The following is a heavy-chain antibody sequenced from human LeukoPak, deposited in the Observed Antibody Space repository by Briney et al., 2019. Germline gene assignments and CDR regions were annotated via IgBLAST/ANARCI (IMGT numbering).Heavy chain of an antibody. V-gene: IGHV3-30*03. CDR2: ISHDGSNK. CDR3: ARDRCSSTSCYTHYFDY. J-gene: IGHJ4*02. Sequence: PGGSLRLSCAASGFTFSTYGMSWVRQAPGKGLEWVAVISHDGSNKYYADSVKGRFTISRDTSKNTLYLQMNSLRAEDTAVYYCARDRCSSTSCYTHYFDYWGQGTLVTVSS. CDR1: GFTFSTYG. D-gene: IGHD2-2*02.